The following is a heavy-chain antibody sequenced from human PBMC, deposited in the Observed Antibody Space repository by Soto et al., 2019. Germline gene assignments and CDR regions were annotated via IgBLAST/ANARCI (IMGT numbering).Heavy chain of an antibody. J-gene: IGHJ3*02. V-gene: IGHV3-7*05. CDR3: ARVGLPAILRFLEWSSTDDAFDI. Sequence: PRGSLRLSCAASGFTFSSYWMSWVRQAPGKGLEWVANIKQDGSEKYYVDSVKGRFTISRDNAKNSLYLQMNSLRAEDTAVYYCARVGLPAILRFLEWSSTDDAFDIWGQGTMVTVSS. CDR1: GFTFSSYW. CDR2: IKQDGSEK. D-gene: IGHD3-3*01.